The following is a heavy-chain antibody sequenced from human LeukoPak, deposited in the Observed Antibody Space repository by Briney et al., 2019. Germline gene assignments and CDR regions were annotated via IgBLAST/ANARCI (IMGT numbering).Heavy chain of an antibody. D-gene: IGHD6-19*01. V-gene: IGHV3-64*01. CDR2: ISSNGGST. CDR3: ARGMEQWLPDYFDY. J-gene: IGHJ4*02. CDR1: GFTFSSYA. Sequence: GGSLRLSCSASGFTFSSYAMHWVRQAPGKGLEYVSAISSNGGSTYYANSVKGRFTISRDNSKNTLYLQMGSLRAEDMAVYYCARGMEQWLPDYFDYWGQGTLVTVSS.